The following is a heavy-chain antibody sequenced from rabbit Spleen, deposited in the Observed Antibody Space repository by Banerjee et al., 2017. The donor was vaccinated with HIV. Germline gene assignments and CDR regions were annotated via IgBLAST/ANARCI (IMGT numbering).Heavy chain of an antibody. CDR1: GFSFSSSYD. J-gene: IGHJ4*01. CDR3: TRDAAGREDFNL. CDR2: IYTGNGKT. D-gene: IGHD4-2*01. Sequence: QEQLVESGGGLVKPGASLTLTCTASGFSFSSSYDMCWVRQAPGKGLEWIGCIYTGNGKTYYASWAKGRFTISKSSSTTVTLQMTSLTAADTATYFCTRDAAGREDFNLWGQGTLVTVS. V-gene: IGHV1S45*01.